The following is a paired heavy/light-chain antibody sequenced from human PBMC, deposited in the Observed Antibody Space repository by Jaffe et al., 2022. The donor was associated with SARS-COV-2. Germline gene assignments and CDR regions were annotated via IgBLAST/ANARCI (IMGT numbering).Heavy chain of an antibody. D-gene: IGHD4-17*01. V-gene: IGHV5-51*01. CDR3: ARPKYADADYEDDAFDI. J-gene: IGHJ3*02. CDR2: IYPGDSET. Sequence: EVLLVQSGAEVKKPGESLKISCKGSGYSFTNYWIAWVRQMPGKGLEWMGVIYPGDSETTYSPSFQGQVIISVDKSISVAYLQWSSLKASDTAMYYCARPKYADADYEDDAFDIWGQGTMVTVSS. CDR1: GYSFTNYW.
Light chain of an antibody. CDR2: AAS. J-gene: IGKJ1*01. V-gene: IGKV3-20*01. Sequence: EVVLTQSPGTLSLSPGERATLSCRASQSISSSYLAWYQQNPGQAPRLLIYAASSRATGIPDRFSGSGSGTDFTLTISRLEPEDFAVYYCHQYSSSPQTFGQGTKVEIK. CDR1: QSISSSY. CDR3: HQYSSSPQT.